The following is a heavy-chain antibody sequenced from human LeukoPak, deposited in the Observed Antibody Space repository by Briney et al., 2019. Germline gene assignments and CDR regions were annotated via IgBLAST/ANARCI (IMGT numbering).Heavy chain of an antibody. CDR2: IKEDGGNK. D-gene: IGHD3-22*01. J-gene: IGHJ4*02. Sequence: GGSLRLSCAASGFTFSSYWMSWVRQAPGKGLEWVANIKEDGGNKYYVDSVKGRFTISRDNANNLLYLQMNSLRAEDTAVYYCARDLAASTYHFDSSGLLDSRGQGTLVTVSS. V-gene: IGHV3-7*01. CDR1: GFTFSSYW. CDR3: ARDLAASTYHFDSSGLLDS.